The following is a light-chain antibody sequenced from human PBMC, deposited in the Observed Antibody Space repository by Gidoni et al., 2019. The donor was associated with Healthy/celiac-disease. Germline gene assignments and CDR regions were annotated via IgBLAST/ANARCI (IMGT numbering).Light chain of an antibody. CDR1: SGSIASNS. J-gene: IGLJ2*01. CDR2: EDN. Sequence: NFMLPQPHSVSASPGKTVTISCTRSSGSIASNSVQWYQQRPGSAPTTVIYEDNQRPSGVPDRFSGSIDSSSNSASLTISGLKTEDEADYYCQSYDSSKSVVFGGGTKLTVL. CDR3: QSYDSSKSVV. V-gene: IGLV6-57*04.